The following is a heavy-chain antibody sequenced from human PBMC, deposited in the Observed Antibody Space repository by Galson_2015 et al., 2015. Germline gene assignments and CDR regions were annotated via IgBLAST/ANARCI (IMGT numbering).Heavy chain of an antibody. V-gene: IGHV3-11*01. CDR3: ARDLWVDFEAVAGNWYFDL. CDR2: ISSSGSTI. CDR1: GFTFSDYY. D-gene: IGHD6-19*01. Sequence: SLRLSCAASGFTFSDYYMSWIRQAPGKGLEWVSYISSSGSTIYYADSVKGRFTISRDNAKNSLYLQMNSLRAEDTAVYYCARDLWVDFEAVAGNWYFDLWGRGTLVTVSS. J-gene: IGHJ2*01.